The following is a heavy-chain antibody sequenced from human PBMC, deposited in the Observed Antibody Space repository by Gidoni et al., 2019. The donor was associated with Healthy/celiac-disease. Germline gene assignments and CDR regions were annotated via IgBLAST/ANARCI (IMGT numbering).Heavy chain of an antibody. Sequence: EVQLVESGGGLVKPGGSLRLSCAASGFTFSSYSMNWVRQAPGKGLEWVSSISSSSSYIYYADSVKGRFTISRDNAKNSLYLQMNSLRAEDTAVYYWARDLRDYDTSDNWFDPWGQGTLVTVSS. V-gene: IGHV3-21*01. CDR3: ARDLRDYDTSDNWFDP. J-gene: IGHJ5*02. CDR2: ISSSSSYI. CDR1: GFTFSSYS. D-gene: IGHD3-22*01.